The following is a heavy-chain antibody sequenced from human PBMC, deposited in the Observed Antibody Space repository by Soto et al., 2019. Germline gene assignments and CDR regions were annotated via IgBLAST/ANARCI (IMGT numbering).Heavy chain of an antibody. V-gene: IGHV3-9*02. J-gene: IGHJ4*02. CDR1: GFTADDYA. CDR3: AKDMKWGGMTTIHYFDS. CDR2: ISSNSVTI. D-gene: IGHD4-17*01. Sequence: ALRLPRVAPGFTADDYAIHRGREAPGEGLEWVLGISSNSVTIDYADSVKGRFTISRDNAKNSLFLQMNSLRPEDTALYYCAKDMKWGGMTTIHYFDSWGQGTLVTVSS.